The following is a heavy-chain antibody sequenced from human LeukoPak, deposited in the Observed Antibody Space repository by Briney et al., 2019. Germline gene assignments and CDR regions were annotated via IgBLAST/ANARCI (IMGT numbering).Heavy chain of an antibody. Sequence: PSGTLSLTCVVSGDSISSSKWWSWVRQSPGKGLEWIGEIHHSGSANYNPSLKSRVIISVDKSENQFSLKLTSVTAADTAVYYCAAETIFGVALDYWGQGTLVTVSS. CDR3: AAETIFGVALDY. D-gene: IGHD3-3*01. CDR1: GDSISSSKW. CDR2: IHHSGSA. J-gene: IGHJ4*02. V-gene: IGHV4-4*02.